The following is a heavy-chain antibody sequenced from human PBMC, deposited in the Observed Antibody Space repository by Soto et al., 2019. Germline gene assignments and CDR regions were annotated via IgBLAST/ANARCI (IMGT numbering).Heavy chain of an antibody. D-gene: IGHD4-17*01. CDR1: GGTFSSYT. V-gene: IGHV1-69*02. Sequence: QVQLVQSGAEVKKPGSSVKVSCKASGGTFSSYTISWVRQAPGQGLEWMGRIIPILGIANYAQKFQARVTITADKSTSTAYMELSSLRSEDTAVYYCASTYGDPTYYYYGMDVWGQGTTVTVSS. J-gene: IGHJ6*02. CDR2: IIPILGIA. CDR3: ASTYGDPTYYYYGMDV.